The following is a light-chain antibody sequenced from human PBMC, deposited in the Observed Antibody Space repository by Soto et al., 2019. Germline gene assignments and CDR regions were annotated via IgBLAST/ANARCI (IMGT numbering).Light chain of an antibody. Sequence: QSVLTQSPSASASLGASVKLTCTLSSGHSSYAIAWHQQQPEQGPRYLMKLNSDGSHSKGDGIPDRFSGSSSGAERYLTISSLQSEDEADYYCQTWGTGIPHLVFGGGTKVTVL. CDR1: SGHSSYA. CDR2: LNSDGSH. CDR3: QTWGTGIPHLV. J-gene: IGLJ2*01. V-gene: IGLV4-69*01.